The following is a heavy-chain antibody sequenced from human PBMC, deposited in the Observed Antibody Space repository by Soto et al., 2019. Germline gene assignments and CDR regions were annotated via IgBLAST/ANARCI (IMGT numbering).Heavy chain of an antibody. CDR1: GFTFSSYG. V-gene: IGHV3-33*01. CDR2: IWYDGSNK. J-gene: IGHJ4*02. CDR3: ARGGAGGQQLVLGVFDY. Sequence: QVQLVESGGGVVQPGRSLRLSCAASGFTFSSYGMHWVRQAPGKGLEWVAVIWYDGSNKYYADSVKGRFTISRDNSKNTLYLQMNSLRAEGTAVYYCARGGAGGQQLVLGVFDYWGQGTLVTVSS. D-gene: IGHD6-6*01.